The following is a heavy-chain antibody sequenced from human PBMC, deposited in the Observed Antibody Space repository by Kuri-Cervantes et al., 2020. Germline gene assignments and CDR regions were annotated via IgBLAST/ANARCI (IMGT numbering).Heavy chain of an antibody. J-gene: IGHJ6*01. Sequence: ASVKVSCKASGYTFTSYDINWVRQATGQGLEWMGWMNPNSGNTNYAQKLQGRVTMTTDTSTSTAYMGLRSLRSDDTAVYYCARVGDSSSWYSYYYYGMDVWGQGTTVTVSS. CDR2: MNPNSGNT. CDR3: ARVGDSSSWYSYYYYGMDV. D-gene: IGHD6-13*01. V-gene: IGHV1-18*01. CDR1: GYTFTSYD.